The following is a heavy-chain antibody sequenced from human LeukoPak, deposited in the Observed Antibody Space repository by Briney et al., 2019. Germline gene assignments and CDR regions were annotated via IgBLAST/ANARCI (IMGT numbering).Heavy chain of an antibody. CDR3: ARDSYYYGSGSYFTFGKTDAFDI. CDR2: ISSSGSTI. CDR1: GFTFSDYY. Sequence: PGGSLRLSCAASGFTFSDYYMSWIRQAPGKGLEWVSYISSSGSTIYYADSVKGRFTISRDNAKNSLYLQMNSLRAEDTAVYYCARDSYYYGSGSYFTFGKTDAFDIWGQGTMVTVSS. J-gene: IGHJ3*02. D-gene: IGHD3-10*01. V-gene: IGHV3-11*04.